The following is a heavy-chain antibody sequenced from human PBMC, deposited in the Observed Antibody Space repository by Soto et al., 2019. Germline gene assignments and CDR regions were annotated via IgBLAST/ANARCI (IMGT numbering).Heavy chain of an antibody. CDR2: ISGSGAST. V-gene: IGHV3-23*01. CDR3: TKDRTNSGSFIDC. D-gene: IGHD1-26*01. Sequence: EVQLLESGGGFVQPGGSLRLSCAGSGFIFSNYGMSWVRQAPGKGLEWVSTISGSGASTQFAASVKGRFTISRDNSKNTLYLQMNSLSAEDTALYYCTKDRTNSGSFIDCWGQGTLVTVSS. CDR1: GFIFSNYG. J-gene: IGHJ4*02.